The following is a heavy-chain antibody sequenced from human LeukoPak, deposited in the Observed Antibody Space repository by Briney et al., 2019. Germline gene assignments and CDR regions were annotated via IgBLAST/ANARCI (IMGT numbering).Heavy chain of an antibody. V-gene: IGHV1-8*01. Sequence: ASVKVSCKASGYTFTSFDINWERQTAGQGLEWMGWMNPDSGDTGYAPKFQGRVIMTRNTSIRTAYMELSSLTSEDTAVYYCASRTSSGYDYDVFDLWGQGTVVTVSS. CDR3: ASRTSSGYDYDVFDL. J-gene: IGHJ3*01. CDR2: MNPDSGDT. CDR1: GYTFTSFD. D-gene: IGHD5-12*01.